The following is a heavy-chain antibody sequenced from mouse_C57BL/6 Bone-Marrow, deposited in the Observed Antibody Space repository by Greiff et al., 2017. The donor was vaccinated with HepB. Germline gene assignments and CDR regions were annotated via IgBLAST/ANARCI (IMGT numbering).Heavy chain of an antibody. Sequence: LVESGAELARPGASVKLSCKASGYTFTSYGISWVKQRTGQGLEWIGEIYPRSGNTYYNEKFKGKATLTADKSSSTAYMELRSLTSEDSAVYFCANLLWLRYWYFDVWGTGTTVTVSS. CDR2: IYPRSGNT. CDR1: GYTFTSYG. D-gene: IGHD2-2*01. V-gene: IGHV1-81*01. J-gene: IGHJ1*03. CDR3: ANLLWLRYWYFDV.